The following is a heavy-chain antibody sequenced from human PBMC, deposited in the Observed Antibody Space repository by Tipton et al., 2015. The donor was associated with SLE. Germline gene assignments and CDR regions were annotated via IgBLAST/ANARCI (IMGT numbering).Heavy chain of an antibody. D-gene: IGHD4-17*01. CDR2: ISGSGGST. CDR3: ARDFVYGDSSDFGY. Sequence: GSLRLSCAAPGFTFSSYAMSWVRQAPGKGLEWVSAISGSGGSTYYADSVKGRFTISRDNSKNTLYLQMNSLRAEDTAVYYCARDFVYGDSSDFGYWGQGTLVTVSS. J-gene: IGHJ4*02. CDR1: GFTFSSYA. V-gene: IGHV3-23*01.